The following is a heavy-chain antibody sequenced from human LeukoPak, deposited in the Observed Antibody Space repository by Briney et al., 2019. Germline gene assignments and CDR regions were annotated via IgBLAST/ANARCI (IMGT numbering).Heavy chain of an antibody. J-gene: IGHJ4*02. V-gene: IGHV3-64D*09. CDR2: ISSNGGST. Sequence: GGSLRLSCSASGFTFSSYAMHWVRQAPGKGLEYVSAISSNGGSTYYADSVKGRFTISRDNSKNTLYLQMSSLRAEDTAVYYCVKDEAYGSGIAPAYYFDYWGQGTLVTVSS. CDR3: VKDEAYGSGIAPAYYFDY. D-gene: IGHD3-10*01. CDR1: GFTFSSYA.